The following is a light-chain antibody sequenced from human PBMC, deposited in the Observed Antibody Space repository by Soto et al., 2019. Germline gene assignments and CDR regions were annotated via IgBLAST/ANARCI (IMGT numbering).Light chain of an antibody. CDR1: SSNIGSNT. CDR3: ATWDDNLDAYV. Sequence: QSVLTQPPSASGTPGQRVSISCSGTSSNIGSNTVNWYQQFPGAAPRLVIFSNNQRPSGVPDRFSGSKSGTSASLAISGLQSEDETDYYCATWDDNLDAYVFGPGTKVTVL. V-gene: IGLV1-44*01. CDR2: SNN. J-gene: IGLJ1*01.